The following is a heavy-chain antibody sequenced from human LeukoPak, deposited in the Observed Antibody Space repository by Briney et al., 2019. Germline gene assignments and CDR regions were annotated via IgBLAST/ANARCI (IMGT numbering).Heavy chain of an antibody. CDR1: VGCISIYY. D-gene: IGHD6-13*01. CDR3: ARAHQYSSSWFNWFDP. V-gene: IGHV4-59*01. Sequence: PSEPLSLTCTLSVGCISIYYCSGIREPPGEGGEWVVDNYYSGSTNYNPSLKSRVTISVDTSKNQFSLKLSSVTAADTAVYYCARAHQYSSSWFNWFDPWGQGTLVTVSS. J-gene: IGHJ5*02. CDR2: NYYSGST.